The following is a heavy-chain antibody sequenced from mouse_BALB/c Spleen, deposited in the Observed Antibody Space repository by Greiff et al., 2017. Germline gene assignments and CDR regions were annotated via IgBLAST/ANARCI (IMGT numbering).Heavy chain of an antibody. V-gene: IGHV1-7*01. CDR3: ARSGDRLSWFAY. D-gene: IGHD2-14*01. CDR2: INPSTGYT. J-gene: IGHJ3*01. Sequence: VMLVESGAELAKPGASVKMSCKASGYTFTSYWMHWVKQRPGQGLEWIGYINPSTGYTEYNQKFKDKATLTADKSSSTAYMQLSSLTSEDSAVYYCARSGDRLSWFAYWGQGTLVTVSA. CDR1: GYTFTSYW.